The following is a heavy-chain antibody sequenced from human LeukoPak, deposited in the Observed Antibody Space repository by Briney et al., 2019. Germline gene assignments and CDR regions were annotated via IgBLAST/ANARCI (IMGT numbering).Heavy chain of an antibody. Sequence: GGSLRLSCAASGFTFSSYAMSWVRQAPGKGLEWVSAISGSGGSTYYADSVKGRFTISRDNSKNTLSLQMNSLRAEDTAVYYCAKGGGIQLGLLFDYWGQGTLVTVSS. CDR1: GFTFSSYA. CDR3: AKGGGIQLGLLFDY. J-gene: IGHJ4*02. D-gene: IGHD5-18*01. V-gene: IGHV3-23*01. CDR2: ISGSGGST.